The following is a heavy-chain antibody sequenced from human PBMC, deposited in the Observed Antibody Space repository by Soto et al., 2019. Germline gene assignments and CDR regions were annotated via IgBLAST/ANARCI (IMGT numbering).Heavy chain of an antibody. D-gene: IGHD3-10*01. V-gene: IGHV3-72*01. CDR3: ARDYGSGRGWFDP. J-gene: IGHJ5*02. CDR1: GFTFSDHY. Sequence: EVQLVESGGGLVQPGGSLRLSCAASGFTFSDHYMDWVRQAPGKGLEWVGRTRNKVNRYTTEYAASVKGRFTISRDDSKNSLYLQMNSLKTEDTAVYYCARDYGSGRGWFDPWGQGTLGTVSS. CDR2: TRNKVNRYTT.